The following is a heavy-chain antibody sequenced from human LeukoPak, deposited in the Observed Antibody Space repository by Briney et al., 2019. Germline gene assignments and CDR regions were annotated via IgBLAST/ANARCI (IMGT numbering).Heavy chain of an antibody. CDR3: ARDTASTWLWKWLLNNFDY. Sequence: GGSLRLSCAASGFTFSSYWMHWVRQAPGKGLVWVSRIQTDGSSTNYADSVKGRFTISRDDAKNTLYLQMNSLRAEDTAVYYCARDTASTWLWKWLLNNFDYWGQGTLVTVSS. CDR2: IQTDGSST. D-gene: IGHD3-22*01. V-gene: IGHV3-74*01. CDR1: GFTFSSYW. J-gene: IGHJ4*02.